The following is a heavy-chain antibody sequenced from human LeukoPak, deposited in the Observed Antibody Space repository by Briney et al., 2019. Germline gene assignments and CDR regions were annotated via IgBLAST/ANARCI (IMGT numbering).Heavy chain of an antibody. V-gene: IGHV3-66*04. CDR3: ARRRIPFWSGYYHYFDY. J-gene: IGHJ4*02. Sequence: GGSLRLSCAASGFTVSSNYMSWVRQAPGKGLEWVSAIFKSGTTYYADSVKDRFTISRDKSKNTLYLQMNSLRAEDTAVYYCARRRIPFWSGYYHYFDYWGQGTLVTVSS. CDR1: GFTVSSNY. CDR2: IFKSGTT. D-gene: IGHD3-3*01.